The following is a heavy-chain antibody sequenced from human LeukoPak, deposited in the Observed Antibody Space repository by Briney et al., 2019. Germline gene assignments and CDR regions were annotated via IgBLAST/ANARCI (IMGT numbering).Heavy chain of an antibody. CDR1: GGSISGYY. Sequence: SETLSLTCAVSGGSISGYYWSWIRQSPDKGLEWIGSIYYSGSTYYNPSLKSRVTISVDTSKNQFSLKLSSVTAADTAVYYCARWGYSSSWVDYWGQGTLVTVSS. J-gene: IGHJ4*02. D-gene: IGHD6-13*01. CDR3: ARWGYSSSWVDY. CDR2: IYYSGST. V-gene: IGHV4-59*05.